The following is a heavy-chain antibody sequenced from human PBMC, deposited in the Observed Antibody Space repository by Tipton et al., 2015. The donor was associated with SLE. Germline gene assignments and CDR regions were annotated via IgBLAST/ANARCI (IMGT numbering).Heavy chain of an antibody. J-gene: IGHJ4*02. CDR1: GFTVSTNY. V-gene: IGHV3-53*05. D-gene: IGHD3-22*01. CDR3: AKDMGYYYDSSGYYPLSY. Sequence: GSLRLSCVASGFTVSTNYMSWVRQTPGKGLEWVSVIYSDGSAYYADSVKGRFTLSRDNAKNSLYLQMNSLRAEDTALYYCAKDMGYYYDSSGYYPLSYWGQGTLVTVSS. CDR2: IYSDGSA.